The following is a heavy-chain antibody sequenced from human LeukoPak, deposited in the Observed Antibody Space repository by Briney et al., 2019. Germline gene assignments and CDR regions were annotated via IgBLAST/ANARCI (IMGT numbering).Heavy chain of an antibody. Sequence: PGGSLRLSCAASGFTFSSYAMHWVRQAPGKGLEWVAVISYDGSNKYYADSVKGRFTISRDNSKNTLYLQMNSLRAEDTAVYYCARDRGIRGYFDYWGQGTLVTVSS. V-gene: IGHV3-30-3*01. CDR2: ISYDGSNK. D-gene: IGHD3-10*01. CDR1: GFTFSSYA. CDR3: ARDRGIRGYFDY. J-gene: IGHJ4*02.